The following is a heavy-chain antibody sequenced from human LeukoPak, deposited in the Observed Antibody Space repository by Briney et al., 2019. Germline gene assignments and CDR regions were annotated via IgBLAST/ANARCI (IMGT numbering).Heavy chain of an antibody. CDR3: AIDPARPEDYYYYYMDV. J-gene: IGHJ6*03. Sequence: SETLSLSCTVSGVSISSYYWSWIRQPAGKGLEWIGRIYTSGSTSYNPTLKSRVTMSVDTSKNQFSLKLSSVTAADTAVYYCAIDPARPEDYYYYYMDVWGKGTTVTVSS. V-gene: IGHV4-4*07. CDR1: GVSISSYY. D-gene: IGHD6-6*01. CDR2: IYTSGST.